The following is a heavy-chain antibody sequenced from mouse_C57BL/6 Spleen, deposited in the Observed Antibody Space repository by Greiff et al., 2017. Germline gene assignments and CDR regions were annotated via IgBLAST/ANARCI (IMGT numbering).Heavy chain of an antibody. CDR2: IYPGSGST. D-gene: IGHD4-1*01. V-gene: IGHV1-55*01. CDR3: ATSWDGSWFAY. Sequence: VQLQQPGAELVKPGASVTMSCKASGYTFTSYWITWVKQRPGQGLEWIGDIYPGSGSTNYNEKFQSKATLTVDTSSSTAYMQLSSLTSEDSAVYYRATSWDGSWFAYWGQGTLVTVSA. J-gene: IGHJ3*01. CDR1: GYTFTSYW.